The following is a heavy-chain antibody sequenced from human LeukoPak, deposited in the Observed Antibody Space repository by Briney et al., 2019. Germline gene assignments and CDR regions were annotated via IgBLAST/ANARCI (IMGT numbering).Heavy chain of an antibody. CDR1: GGSISSGGKS. Sequence: PSETLSLTCAVSGGSISSGGKSWSWIRQPPGKGLEWIGYIYYSGTTYYNPSLKSRVTISVDTSKNQFSLKLSSVTAADTAVYYCARAGGVVYYYYMDVWGKGTTVTVSS. CDR3: ARAGGVVYYYYMDV. J-gene: IGHJ6*03. CDR2: IYYSGTT. D-gene: IGHD2-15*01. V-gene: IGHV4-30-4*07.